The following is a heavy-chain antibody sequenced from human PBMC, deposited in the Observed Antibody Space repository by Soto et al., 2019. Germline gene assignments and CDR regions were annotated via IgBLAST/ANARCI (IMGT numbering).Heavy chain of an antibody. V-gene: IGHV4-39*01. J-gene: IGHJ4*02. Sequence: QLQLQESGPGLVKPSETLSLTCTSSGGSISSSDYYWGWIRQPPGKGLEWIASIYYSGNTYYNTTLKSRVTITVDTSKHQFSLKRGSVTAADTAVYYCARHSATVTRRRGFDYWGQGNRVTVSS. CDR1: GGSISSSDYY. CDR2: IYYSGNT. CDR3: ARHSATVTRRRGFDY. D-gene: IGHD4-17*01.